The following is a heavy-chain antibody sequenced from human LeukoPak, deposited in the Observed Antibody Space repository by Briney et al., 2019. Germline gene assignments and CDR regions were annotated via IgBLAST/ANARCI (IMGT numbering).Heavy chain of an antibody. Sequence: GSLRLSCAASGFTFSKYWMTWVRQAPGKGLQWVAHIKEDGSEKYYVDSVKGRFTISRDNAKTSVYLQLNSLRAEDTAVYYCATWSSGWEFDYWGQGTLVSVSS. D-gene: IGHD6-19*01. J-gene: IGHJ4*02. V-gene: IGHV3-7*05. CDR3: ATWSSGWEFDY. CDR2: IKEDGSEK. CDR1: GFTFSKYW.